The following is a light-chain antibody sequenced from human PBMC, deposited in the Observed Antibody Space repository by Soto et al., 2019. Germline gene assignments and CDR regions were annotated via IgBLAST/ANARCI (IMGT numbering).Light chain of an antibody. V-gene: IGLV2-8*01. CDR2: EVN. J-gene: IGLJ1*01. CDR3: GAQGDSNPLV. CDR1: ASDIGGYNF. Sequence: QSALTQPPSASGSPGQTVAISCTGTASDIGGYNFVSWYQQHPGKAPKLMIYEVNKRPSGITDRFSGSKSGNTASLTVSGLQAEDEADYYCGAQGDSNPLVFVTGTKVTVL.